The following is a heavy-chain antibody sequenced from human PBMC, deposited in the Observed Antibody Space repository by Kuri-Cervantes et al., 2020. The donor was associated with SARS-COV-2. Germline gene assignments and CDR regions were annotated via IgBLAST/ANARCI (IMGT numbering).Heavy chain of an antibody. V-gene: IGHV3-48*04. CDR2: ISSSGSTI. CDR1: GFTFSSYG. CDR3: ARVVIPAALDY. D-gene: IGHD2-2*01. Sequence: GESLKISCEASGFTFSSYGMDWVRQAPGKGLEWVSYISSSGSTIYYADSVKGRFTISRDNAKNSLYLQMNSLRAEDTAVYYCARVVIPAALDYWGQGTLVTVSS. J-gene: IGHJ4*02.